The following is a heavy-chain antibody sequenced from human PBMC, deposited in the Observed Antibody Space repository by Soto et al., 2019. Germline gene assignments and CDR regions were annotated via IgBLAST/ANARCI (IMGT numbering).Heavy chain of an antibody. J-gene: IGHJ4*02. V-gene: IGHV4-59*11. CDR3: AGAKLYSEL. CDR2: IYYTGST. CDR1: GGSINNHY. Sequence: QVHLQESGPGLVKPSETLSLTCTVSGGSINNHYWSWIRQAPGKGLEWIGYIYYTGSTNYNPSLQSWVTLVGEPAKNPFSPKLTSPAGADTALFFRAGAKLYSELWGQGTLVTVSS. D-gene: IGHD2-8*01.